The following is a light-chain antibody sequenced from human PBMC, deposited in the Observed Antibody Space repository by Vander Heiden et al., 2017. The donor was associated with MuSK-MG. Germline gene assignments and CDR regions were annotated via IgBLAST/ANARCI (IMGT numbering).Light chain of an antibody. V-gene: IGKV2-28*01. J-gene: IGKJ2*01. CDR3: KQAVQAPHT. CDR1: QSLMRSNGYNY. Sequence: DFVMTQSPLSLPVTPGEPASISCTSSQSLMRSNGYNYLDWYLQKPGQSPQLLIFLGSNRASGVPDRFSGSGSGTDFTLKISRVEAEDVGVYYCKQAVQAPHTFGQGTKLEIK. CDR2: LGS.